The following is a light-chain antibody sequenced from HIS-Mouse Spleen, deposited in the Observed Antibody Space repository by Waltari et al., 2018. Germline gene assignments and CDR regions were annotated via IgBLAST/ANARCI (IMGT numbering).Light chain of an antibody. V-gene: IGLV3-19*01. CDR2: GKN. J-gene: IGLJ2*01. Sequence: SSELTQDPAVSVALGQTVRITCQGDRLRRHHASWYQQKPGQAPVLVIYGKNNRPSGIPDRFSGSSSGNTASLTITGAQAEDEADYYCNSRDSSGNHVVFGGGTKLTVL. CDR1: RLRRHH. CDR3: NSRDSSGNHVV.